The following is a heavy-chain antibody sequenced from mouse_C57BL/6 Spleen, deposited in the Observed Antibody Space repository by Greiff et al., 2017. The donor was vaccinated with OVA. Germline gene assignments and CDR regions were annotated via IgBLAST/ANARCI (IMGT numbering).Heavy chain of an antibody. CDR3: ARSAPFAMDY. CDR1: GYTFTSYW. Sequence: QVQLQQPGAELVQPGASVKLSCTASGYTFTSYWMHWVKQRPGRGLEWIGRIDPNSDGTKYNEKFKSKATLTVDKPSSTAYMQISSLTSEASAVYYCARSAPFAMDYWGQGTSVTVAS. CDR2: IDPNSDGT. D-gene: IGHD1-2*01. J-gene: IGHJ4*01. V-gene: IGHV1-72*01.